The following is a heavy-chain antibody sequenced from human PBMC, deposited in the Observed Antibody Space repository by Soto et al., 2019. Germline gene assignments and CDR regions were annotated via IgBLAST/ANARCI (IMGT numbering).Heavy chain of an antibody. CDR1: GGSITTYY. CDR3: AREKGTDGYDNTPGGMDF. CDR2: IHHSGAT. J-gene: IGHJ4*02. Sequence: QVQLQESGPGLVKPSETLSLTCTVSGGSITTYYWSWIRQSPGRGLEWIGYIHHSGATNYNPSLKSRVTMSVATSKNQFSLTLSSETAADTAVYFCAREKGTDGYDNTPGGMDFWGPGTLVTVSS. D-gene: IGHD2-15*01. V-gene: IGHV4-59*01.